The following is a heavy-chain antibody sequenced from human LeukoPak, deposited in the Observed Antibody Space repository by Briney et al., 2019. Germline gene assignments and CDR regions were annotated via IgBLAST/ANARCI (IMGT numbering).Heavy chain of an antibody. CDR2: IYSGGST. Sequence: GGSLRLSCAASGFTVSNNYMSWVRQAPGKGLKWVSVIYSGGSTYYADSVKGRFTISRDNSKNTLYLQMNSLRGEDTAVYYCARAGRNDPRGYSYGFFDYWGQGTLVTVSS. CDR1: GFTVSNNY. J-gene: IGHJ4*02. V-gene: IGHV3-53*01. D-gene: IGHD5-18*01. CDR3: ARAGRNDPRGYSYGFFDY.